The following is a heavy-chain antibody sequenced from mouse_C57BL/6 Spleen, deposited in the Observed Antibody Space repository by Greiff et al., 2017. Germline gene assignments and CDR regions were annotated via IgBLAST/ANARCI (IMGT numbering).Heavy chain of an antibody. CDR1: GFSLTSYG. V-gene: IGHV2-6-1*01. Sequence: VQLQQSGPGLVAPSQSLSITCTVSGFSLTSYGVHWVRQPPGKGLAWLVVIWSDGSTTYNSALKSRLSISKDNSKSQVFLKMNSLQTDDTAMYYCARHSGSSGDFDGWGTGTTVTVSS. CDR2: IWSDGST. J-gene: IGHJ1*03. CDR3: ARHSGSSGDFDG. D-gene: IGHD1-1*01.